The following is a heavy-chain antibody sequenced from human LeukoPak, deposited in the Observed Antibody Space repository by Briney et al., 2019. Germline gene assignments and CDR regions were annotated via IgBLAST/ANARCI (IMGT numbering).Heavy chain of an antibody. CDR2: ISGSGGST. J-gene: IGHJ6*03. CDR1: GFTFISYA. CDR3: AGWGSGYEFRNYYYYMDV. D-gene: IGHD5-12*01. V-gene: IGHV3-23*01. Sequence: PGGSLRLSCAASGFTFISYAMSWVRQAPGKGLEWVSTISGSGGSTYYADSVKGRFTISRDNSKNTLYLQMHSLRAEDTAVYYCAGWGSGYEFRNYYYYMDVWGKGTTVTVSS.